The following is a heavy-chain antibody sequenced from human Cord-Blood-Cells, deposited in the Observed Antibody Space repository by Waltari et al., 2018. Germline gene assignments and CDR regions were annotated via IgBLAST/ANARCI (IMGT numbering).Heavy chain of an antibody. D-gene: IGHD4-17*01. V-gene: IGHV3-23*01. CDR3: AKEGRTTVTTRGAFDY. CDR2: ISGSGGST. Sequence: EVQLLESGGGLVQPGGSLRLSCAASGFTFSIYAMSWVRQAPGKGLEWVSAISGSGGSTYYADSVKGRFTISRDNSKNTLYLQMNSLRAEDTAVYYCAKEGRTTVTTRGAFDYWGQGTLVTVSS. J-gene: IGHJ4*02. CDR1: GFTFSIYA.